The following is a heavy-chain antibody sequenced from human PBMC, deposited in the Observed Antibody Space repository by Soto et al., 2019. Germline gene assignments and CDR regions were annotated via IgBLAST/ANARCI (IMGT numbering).Heavy chain of an antibody. CDR3: AIARRYYDSSGYCLDY. J-gene: IGHJ4*02. D-gene: IGHD3-22*01. V-gene: IGHV4-34*01. Sequence: AETLSLTCAVYGGAFSGYYWSWIRQPPGKGLEWIGEINHSGGTNYNPSLKSPFPISADTSKTQFSPKLSSVTAADTAVYYCAIARRYYDSSGYCLDYWGQGTLVTVSS. CDR1: GGAFSGYY. CDR2: INHSGGT.